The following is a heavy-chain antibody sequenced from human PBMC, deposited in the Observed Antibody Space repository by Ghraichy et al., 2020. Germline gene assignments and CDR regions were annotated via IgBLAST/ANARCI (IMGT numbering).Heavy chain of an antibody. J-gene: IGHJ6*02. V-gene: IGHV4-4*07. CDR1: GGPISSYY. D-gene: IGHD2-21*01. CDR2: IYTSGST. Sequence: SQTLSLTCTVSGGPISSYYWSWIRQPAGKGLEWIGRIYTSGSTNYNPSLKSRVTMSVDTSKNQFSLKLSSVTAADTAVYYCARVIPYYGMDVWGQGTTVTVSS. CDR3: ARVIPYYGMDV.